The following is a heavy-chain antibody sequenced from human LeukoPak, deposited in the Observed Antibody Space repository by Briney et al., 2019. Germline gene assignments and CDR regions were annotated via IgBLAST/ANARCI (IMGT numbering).Heavy chain of an antibody. CDR3: ARGRRDGYNLGY. J-gene: IGHJ4*02. V-gene: IGHV1-2*02. Sequence: ASVKVSCKDSGYTFTGYYMHRVRQAPGQGLEWMGWINPNSGGTNYAQKFQGRVTMTRDTSISTAYMELSRLRSDDTAVYYCARGRRDGYNLGYWGQGTLVTVSS. D-gene: IGHD5-24*01. CDR2: INPNSGGT. CDR1: GYTFTGYY.